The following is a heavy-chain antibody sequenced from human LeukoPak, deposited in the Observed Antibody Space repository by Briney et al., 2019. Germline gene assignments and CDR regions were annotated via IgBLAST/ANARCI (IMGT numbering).Heavy chain of an antibody. D-gene: IGHD7-27*01. Sequence: GGSLRLSCAASGFTVSSNYMSWVRQAPGKGLEWVSVIYSGGSTYYADSVKGRFTISRDNSKNTLYIEMNSLRAEDTAVYYCARVGPDWGSDYWGQGTLVTVSS. V-gene: IGHV3-53*01. J-gene: IGHJ4*02. CDR2: IYSGGST. CDR1: GFTVSSNY. CDR3: ARVGPDWGSDY.